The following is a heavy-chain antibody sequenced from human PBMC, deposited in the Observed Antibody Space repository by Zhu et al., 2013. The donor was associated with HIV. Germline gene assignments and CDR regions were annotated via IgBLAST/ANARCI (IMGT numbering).Heavy chain of an antibody. D-gene: IGHD3-9*01. CDR2: IDHAGYT. CDR3: ARGEAEGYDILTGYGNWFDP. CDR1: GGSFSEFH. J-gene: IGHJ5*02. V-gene: IGHV4-34*02. Sequence: QVQIQQWGAGLLKPSETLSLTCAVYGGSFSEFHWTWIRQSPGKGLEWIGEIDHAGYTDYHPSLKGRVTISVDTSKKQFSLKLTSVTAADTAVYYCARGEAEGYDILTGYGNWFDPWGQGTLVTVSS.